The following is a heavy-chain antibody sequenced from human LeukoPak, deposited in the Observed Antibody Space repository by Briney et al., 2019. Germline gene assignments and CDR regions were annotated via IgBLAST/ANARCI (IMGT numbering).Heavy chain of an antibody. CDR2: TNPNSGNT. D-gene: IGHD3-9*01. V-gene: IGHV1-8*03. Sequence: ASVKVSCKASGYTFTSYDINWVRQATGQGLEWMGWTNPNSGNTGYAQKFQGRVTITRNTSISTAYMELSSLRSEDTAVYYCAPVAPRYFDWLFRLDYWGQGTLVTVSS. J-gene: IGHJ4*02. CDR3: APVAPRYFDWLFRLDY. CDR1: GYTFTSYD.